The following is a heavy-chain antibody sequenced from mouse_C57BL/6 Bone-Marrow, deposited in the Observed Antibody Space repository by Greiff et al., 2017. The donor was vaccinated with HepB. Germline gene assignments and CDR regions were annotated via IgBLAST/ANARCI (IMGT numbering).Heavy chain of an antibody. J-gene: IGHJ1*03. CDR1: GYAFSSSW. D-gene: IGHD2-3*01. CDR2: IYPGDGDT. Sequence: VQLKESGPELVKPGASVKISCKASGYAFSSSWMNWVKQRPGKGLEWIGRIYPGDGDTNYNGKFKGKATLTADKSSSTAYMQLSSLTSEDSAVYFCARFSYDGYLDWYFDVWGTGTTVTVSS. CDR3: ARFSYDGYLDWYFDV. V-gene: IGHV1-82*01.